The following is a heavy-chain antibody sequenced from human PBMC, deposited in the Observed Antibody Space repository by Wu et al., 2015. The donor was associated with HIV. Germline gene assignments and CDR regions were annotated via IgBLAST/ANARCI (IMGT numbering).Heavy chain of an antibody. CDR1: GYNFINNY. CDR2: ITPNSGST. V-gene: IGHV1-46*03. CDR3: ARDLGGTYQLDS. J-gene: IGHJ4*02. Sequence: QVQLVQSGAEVKKPGASLMVSCKASGYNFINNYMHWVRQAPGQGLEWMGLITPNSGSTIYAQKFQGRVTVTSDTSTGTVYMEVSSLRSEDTAVYYCARDLGGTYQLDSWGQGTQVTVSS. D-gene: IGHD1-26*01.